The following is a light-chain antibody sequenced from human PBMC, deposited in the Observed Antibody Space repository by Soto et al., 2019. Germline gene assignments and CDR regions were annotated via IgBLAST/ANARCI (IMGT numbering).Light chain of an antibody. J-gene: IGKJ1*01. CDR2: DAS. V-gene: IGKV1-5*01. CDR1: QSISDS. CDR3: QQYTGYSRT. Sequence: DIQMTQSPSTQSTSIRDRVTITCLASQSISDSVEGYQQTPGKDPFLLISDASNLERWVPSMGSGIGSGTECTLTSSSMQTDDVATYYCQQYTGYSRTFGQGTKVDIK.